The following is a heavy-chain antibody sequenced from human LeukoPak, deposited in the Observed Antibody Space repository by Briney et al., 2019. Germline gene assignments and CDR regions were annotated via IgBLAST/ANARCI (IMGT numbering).Heavy chain of an antibody. D-gene: IGHD2-2*01. Sequence: GGYLRLSCSATGFNFIRYSLNSVRPAPGKGLDWVSSISSSSSFIYYADSVKGRFTISRDNAKNSLYLQMNSLRAEDTAVYYCARDPPLGSCSTISCPHLDYWGQGTLVTVSS. CDR2: ISSSSSFI. CDR3: ARDPPLGSCSTISCPHLDY. V-gene: IGHV3-21*01. CDR1: GFNFIRYS. J-gene: IGHJ4*02.